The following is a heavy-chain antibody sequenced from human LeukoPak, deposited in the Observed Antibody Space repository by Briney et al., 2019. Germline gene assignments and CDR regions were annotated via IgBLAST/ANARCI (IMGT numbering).Heavy chain of an antibody. D-gene: IGHD5-12*01. Sequence: NPSETLSLTCTVSGGSISSSSYYWGWIRQPPGKGLEWIGSIYYSGSTYYNPSLKSRVTISVDTSKNQFSLKLSSVTAADTAVYYCARHKLPGYSGYDPDSAFDYWGQGTLVTVSS. V-gene: IGHV4-39*01. CDR2: IYYSGST. CDR1: GGSISSSSYY. CDR3: ARHKLPGYSGYDPDSAFDY. J-gene: IGHJ4*02.